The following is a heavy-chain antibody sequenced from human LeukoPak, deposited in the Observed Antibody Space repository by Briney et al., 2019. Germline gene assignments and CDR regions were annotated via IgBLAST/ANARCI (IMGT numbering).Heavy chain of an antibody. CDR1: GFSFSSYS. D-gene: IGHD6-25*01. J-gene: IGHJ3*01. V-gene: IGHV3-33*01. CDR3: ARDSAADDNDFDV. Sequence: PGRSLTLSCIPSGFSFSSYSMHWVRQAPGKGLEWVAVIWSHGNRKHHSDSVEGRFAISRDNSKNILYLQMNNLRAEDTALYYCARDSAADDNDFDVWGQGTMVTVSS. CDR2: IWSHGNRK.